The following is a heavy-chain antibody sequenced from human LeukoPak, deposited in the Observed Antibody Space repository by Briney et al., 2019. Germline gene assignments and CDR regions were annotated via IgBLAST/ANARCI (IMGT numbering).Heavy chain of an antibody. V-gene: IGHV4-59*01. CDR3: ARRMVVDSGRNYYYYGMDV. J-gene: IGHJ6*04. Sequence: PETLSLTCTVSGGSISSYYWSWIRQPPGKGLEWIGYIYYSGSTNYNPSLKSRVTISVDTSKNQFSLKLSSVTAADTAVYYCARRMVVDSGRNYYYYGMDVWGKGTTVTVSS. CDR1: GGSISSYY. D-gene: IGHD3-10*01. CDR2: IYYSGST.